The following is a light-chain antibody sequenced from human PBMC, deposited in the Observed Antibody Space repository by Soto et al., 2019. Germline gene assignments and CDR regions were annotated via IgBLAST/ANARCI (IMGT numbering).Light chain of an antibody. Sequence: ETVLTQSPGTLSFSPGERATLSCRASQTIRSNYLAWYRQTPGQAPRLLIYGASNRATGIADRFRGSGSGTDFTLIISRLEPEDFALYYCQQYASSPWTFGQGTKVELK. CDR2: GAS. J-gene: IGKJ1*01. CDR3: QQYASSPWT. V-gene: IGKV3-20*01. CDR1: QTIRSNY.